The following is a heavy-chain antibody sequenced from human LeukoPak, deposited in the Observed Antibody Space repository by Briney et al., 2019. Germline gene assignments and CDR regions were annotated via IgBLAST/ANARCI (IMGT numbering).Heavy chain of an antibody. J-gene: IGHJ3*02. CDR2: INPSGGST. Sequence: ASVKVSCKASGYTFTSYYMHWVRQAPGQGLEWMGIINPSGGSTSYAQKFQGRVTMTRDTSTSTVYMELSSLRSEDTAVYYCARSVPRLAAKSAFDTWGQGTMVTVSS. CDR3: ARSVPRLAAKSAFDT. CDR1: GYTFTSYY. D-gene: IGHD6-25*01. V-gene: IGHV1-46*01.